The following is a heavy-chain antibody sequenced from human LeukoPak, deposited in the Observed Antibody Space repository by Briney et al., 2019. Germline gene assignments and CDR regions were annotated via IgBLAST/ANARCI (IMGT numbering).Heavy chain of an antibody. V-gene: IGHV3-7*03. J-gene: IGHJ6*02. CDR1: GFTFSSYW. CDR2: VNRDGSET. Sequence: GGSLRLSCEASGFTFSSYWMTWVRQVPGGGPEWVANVNRDGSETYYLDSVKGRFTISKDNAKNSLYLQMNSLRAEDTALYHCARNNGMDVWGQGTTVIVSS. CDR3: ARNNGMDV.